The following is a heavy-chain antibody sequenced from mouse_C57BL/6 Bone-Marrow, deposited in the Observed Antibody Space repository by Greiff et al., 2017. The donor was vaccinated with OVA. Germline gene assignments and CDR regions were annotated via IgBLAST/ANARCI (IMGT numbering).Heavy chain of an antibody. CDR1: GFTFSSYA. Sequence: DVKLQESGEGLVKPGGSLKLSCAASGFTFSSYAMSWVRQTPEKRLEWVAYISSGGDYIYYADTVKGRFTISRDNARNTLYLQMSSLKSEDTAMYYCTRDGGWDFYYFDYWGQGTTLTVSS. J-gene: IGHJ2*01. V-gene: IGHV5-9-1*02. CDR3: TRDGGWDFYYFDY. CDR2: ISSGGDYI. D-gene: IGHD4-1*01.